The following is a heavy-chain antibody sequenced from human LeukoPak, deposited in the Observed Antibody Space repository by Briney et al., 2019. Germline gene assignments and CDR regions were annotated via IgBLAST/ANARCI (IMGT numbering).Heavy chain of an antibody. CDR2: IKRKTDGGTT. J-gene: IGHJ4*02. CDR1: GFTFSNAW. Sequence: GGSLRLSCAASGFTFSNAWMSWVRQTPGKGLEWVGRIKRKTDGGTTDYAAPVKGRFTISRDDSKSTLYLQLNSLKTEDTAVYYCTTSNFGFPFDYWGQGALVIVSS. CDR3: TTSNFGFPFDY. D-gene: IGHD3-3*01. V-gene: IGHV3-15*01.